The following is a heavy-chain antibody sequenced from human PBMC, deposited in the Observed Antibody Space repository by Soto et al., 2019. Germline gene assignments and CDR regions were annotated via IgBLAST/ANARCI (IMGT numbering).Heavy chain of an antibody. Sequence: QVQLQESGPGLVKPSQTLSLSCTVSGGSISSGGYYWSWIRQHPGKGLEWIGYIYYSGSTYYNPSLKSRVTISVDASKNQFSLKLSSVTAADTAMYYCAREAVVEGNIDCWGQGTLVTVSS. D-gene: IGHD6-19*01. CDR2: IYYSGST. V-gene: IGHV4-31*03. CDR3: AREAVVEGNIDC. CDR1: GGSISSGGYY. J-gene: IGHJ4*02.